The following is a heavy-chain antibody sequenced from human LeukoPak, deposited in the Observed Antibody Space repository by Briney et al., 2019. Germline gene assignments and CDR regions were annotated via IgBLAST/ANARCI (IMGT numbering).Heavy chain of an antibody. Sequence: SETLSLTCAVSGGSISSSNWWSWVRQPPGKGLEWIGYIYYSGSTNYNPSLKSRVTISVDTSKNQFSLKLSSVTAADTAVYYCARDNGFGELSGGATYYYYYMDVWGKGTTVTISS. CDR2: IYYSGST. V-gene: IGHV4-4*02. J-gene: IGHJ6*03. CDR3: ARDNGFGELSGGATYYYYYMDV. D-gene: IGHD3-10*01. CDR1: GGSISSSNW.